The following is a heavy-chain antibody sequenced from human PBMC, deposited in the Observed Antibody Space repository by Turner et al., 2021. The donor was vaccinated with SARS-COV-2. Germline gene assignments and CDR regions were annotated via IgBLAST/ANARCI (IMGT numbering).Heavy chain of an antibody. Sequence: EVQLVESGGGLVKPGGSLRLSCAASGSTFSSYSMNWVRQAPGKGLEWVSSISSSSSDIYYADSVKGRFTISRDNAKNSLYRQMNSLRAEDTAVYYCARDHRPVVVPAAKRAGSYYYGMDVWGQGTTVTVSS. J-gene: IGHJ6*02. D-gene: IGHD2-2*01. V-gene: IGHV3-21*01. CDR1: GSTFSSYS. CDR2: ISSSSSDI. CDR3: ARDHRPVVVPAAKRAGSYYYGMDV.